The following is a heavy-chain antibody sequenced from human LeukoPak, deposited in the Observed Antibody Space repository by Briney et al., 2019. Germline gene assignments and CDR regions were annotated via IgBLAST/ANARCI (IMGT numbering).Heavy chain of an antibody. J-gene: IGHJ2*01. D-gene: IGHD1-26*01. Sequence: SETLSLTCNVAGGPISRYYWSWVRQPPGHGQGWVGYIYYSVSTNYNPSRKSRVTISVATSKNQFSLKLSSVTAADTAVYYSARTYGSYYHWYFDLWGRGTLVTVSS. CDR1: GGPISRYY. V-gene: IGHV4-59*12. CDR2: IYYSVST. CDR3: ARTYGSYYHWYFDL.